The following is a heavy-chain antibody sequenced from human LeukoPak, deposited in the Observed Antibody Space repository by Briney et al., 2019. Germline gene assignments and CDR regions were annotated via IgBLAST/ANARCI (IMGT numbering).Heavy chain of an antibody. J-gene: IGHJ3*02. V-gene: IGHV3-21*01. CDR2: ITSSSSYI. CDR3: ARVTYGAQAFDI. D-gene: IGHD4-17*01. Sequence: AGGSLRLSCAASGFSFSDFGMNWVRQAPGKGLEWVSSITSSSSYIYYADSVKGRFTISRDNAKNSLYLQMNSLRVEDTAVYYCARVTYGAQAFDIWGQGTMVTVSS. CDR1: GFSFSDFG.